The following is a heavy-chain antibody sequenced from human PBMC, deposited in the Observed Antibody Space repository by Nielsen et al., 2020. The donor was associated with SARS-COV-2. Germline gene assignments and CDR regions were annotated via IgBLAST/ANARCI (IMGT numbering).Heavy chain of an antibody. CDR1: GFTFSSYS. CDR3: ARDFDSSSWYGWFDP. CDR2: ISSSSSTI. Sequence: GESLKISCAASGFTFSSYSMNWVRQAPGRGLEWVSYISSSSSTIYYADSVKGRFTISRDNAKNGLYLQMNSLRAENTAVYYCARDFDSSSWYGWFDPWGQGTLVTVSS. D-gene: IGHD6-13*01. J-gene: IGHJ5*02. V-gene: IGHV3-48*01.